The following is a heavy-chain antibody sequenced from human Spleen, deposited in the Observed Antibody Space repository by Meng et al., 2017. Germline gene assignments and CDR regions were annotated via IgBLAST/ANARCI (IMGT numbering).Heavy chain of an antibody. J-gene: IGHJ4*02. V-gene: IGHV1-2*06. CDR1: GYSFTGNY. CDR3: ARDQGSGDYDWYMAAADY. Sequence: ASVKVSCKASGYSFTGNYMHWVRQAPGQGLEWMGRINPNSGATNYAQKFQGRVTMTRDTSISTAYMELSGLRSDDTAMYYCARDQGSGDYDWYMAAADYWGQGTLVTVSS. CDR2: INPNSGAT. D-gene: IGHD5-12*01.